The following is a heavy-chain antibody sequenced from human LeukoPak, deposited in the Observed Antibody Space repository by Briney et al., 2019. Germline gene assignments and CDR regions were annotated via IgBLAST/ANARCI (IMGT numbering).Heavy chain of an antibody. CDR3: ARQQRGAFDY. CDR2: TYYRSKWYN. J-gene: IGHJ4*02. CDR1: GDSVSSNTPA. D-gene: IGHD6-13*01. V-gene: IGHV6-1*01. Sequence: SQTLSLTCAISGDSVSSNTPAWNWIRQSPSRGLEWLERTYYRSKWYNDYAVSVRSRITINPDTAKSQFSLQLNSVTPEDTAVYYCARQQRGAFDYWGQGTLVTVSS.